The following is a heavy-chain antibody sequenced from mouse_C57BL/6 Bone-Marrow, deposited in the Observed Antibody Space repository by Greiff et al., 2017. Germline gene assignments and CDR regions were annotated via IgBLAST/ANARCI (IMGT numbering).Heavy chain of an antibody. CDR1: GFTFSSYA. V-gene: IGHV5-4*01. D-gene: IGHD2-3*01. J-gene: IGHJ3*01. CDR2: ISDGGSYT. Sequence: VQLKESGGGLVKPGGSLKLSCAASGFTFSSYAMSWVRQTPEKRLEWVATISDGGSYTYYPDNVKGRFTISRDNAKNNLYLQLSHLKSEDTAMYYCAREEGGFYDGYYTWCAYWGQGTLVTVSA. CDR3: AREEGGFYDGYYTWCAY.